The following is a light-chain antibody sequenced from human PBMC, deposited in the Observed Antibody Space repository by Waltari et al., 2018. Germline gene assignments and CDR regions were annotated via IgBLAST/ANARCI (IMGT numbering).Light chain of an antibody. V-gene: IGLV1-51*01. CDR2: DNN. Sequence: QSVLPQPPSVSAAPGQSVAISCSGSSSNIGLNSVSWYQQLPRTAPQLLIYDNNKRPSGIPDRFSGSKSGTSATLDITGLQTGDEAEYYCGTWDSSLGGAVFGGGTDLTVI. J-gene: IGLJ3*02. CDR1: SSNIGLNS. CDR3: GTWDSSLGGAV.